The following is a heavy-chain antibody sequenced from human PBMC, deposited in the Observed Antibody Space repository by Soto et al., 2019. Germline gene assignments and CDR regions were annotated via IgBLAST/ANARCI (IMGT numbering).Heavy chain of an antibody. V-gene: IGHV1-3*01. CDR3: ARRGYTYGYYFDH. CDR2: INADNGNT. J-gene: IGHJ4*02. CDR1: GYTFSNYA. Sequence: RASVKVSCKASGYTFSNYAMHWVRQAPGQRLEWMGWINADNGNTKYSQKFQGRVTITRDTSASTAYMELSSLRSEDTAVYYCARRGYTYGYYFDHWGQGALVTVSS. D-gene: IGHD5-18*01.